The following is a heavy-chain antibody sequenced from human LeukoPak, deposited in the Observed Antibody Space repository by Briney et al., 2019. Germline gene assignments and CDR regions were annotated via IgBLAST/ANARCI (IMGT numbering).Heavy chain of an antibody. D-gene: IGHD3-22*01. CDR3: ARASYDSSGYHFDY. J-gene: IGHJ4*02. CDR2: IYYSGST. Sequence: SETLSLTCTVSGGSISSYYWSWIRQPPGKGLEWIGYIYYSGSTNYNPSLKSRVTISVDTSKNQFSLKLSSVTAADTAVYYCARASYDSSGYHFDYWGQGTLVTVSS. V-gene: IGHV4-59*01. CDR1: GGSISSYY.